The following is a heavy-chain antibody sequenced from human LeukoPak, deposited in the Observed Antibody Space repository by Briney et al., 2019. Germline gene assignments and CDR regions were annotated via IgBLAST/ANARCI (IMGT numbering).Heavy chain of an antibody. J-gene: IGHJ6*02. CDR3: ARGAYYYYAMDV. V-gene: IGHV3-48*02. Sequence: GGSLRLSCAGSGFSFATYAMNWVRQAPGKGLEWVSYISDGSRTIYYAASVKGRFTISRDNAENSLYLQMNGLSDEDTAVYYCARGAYYYYAMDVWGQGTAVTVSS. CDR2: ISDGSRTI. CDR1: GFSFATYA.